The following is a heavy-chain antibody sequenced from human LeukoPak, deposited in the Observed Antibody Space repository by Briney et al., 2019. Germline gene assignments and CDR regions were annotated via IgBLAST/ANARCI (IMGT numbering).Heavy chain of an antibody. V-gene: IGHV4-59*12. CDR2: IYYSGST. CDR3: AREANYMDV. CDR1: GGSISSYY. Sequence: KSSETLSLTCSVSGGSISSYYWSWIRQPPGKGLEWIGYIYYSGSTNYNPSLKSRVTISVDSSKNQFSLKLSSVTAADTAVYYCAREANYMDVWGKRTPVTVSS. J-gene: IGHJ6*03.